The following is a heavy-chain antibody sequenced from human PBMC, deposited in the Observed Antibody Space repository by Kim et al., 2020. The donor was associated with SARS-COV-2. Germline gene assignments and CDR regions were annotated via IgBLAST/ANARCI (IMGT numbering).Heavy chain of an antibody. CDR2: T. J-gene: IGHJ3*02. D-gene: IGHD3-22*01. Sequence: THKAQKFQSRVTLTPDTSKGTVYMELGSLKSDDTAVYYCARDSVVNDAFDIWGQGTLVTVSS. V-gene: IGHV1-18*01. CDR3: ARDSVVNDAFDI.